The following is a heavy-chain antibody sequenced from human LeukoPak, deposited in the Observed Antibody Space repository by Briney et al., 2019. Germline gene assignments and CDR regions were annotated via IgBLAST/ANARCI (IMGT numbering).Heavy chain of an antibody. J-gene: IGHJ5*02. CDR2: ISSSSGTI. CDR3: ARKFSSTADP. V-gene: IGHV3-48*01. Sequence: GGSLRLSCAASGFTFSGYTMNWVRQAPGKGLEWLSCISSSSGTIYYADSVKGRFTISRDNAENSLYLQMNSLRREDTAVYYCARKFSSTADPWGQGTLVTASS. CDR1: GFTFSGYT. D-gene: IGHD6-13*01.